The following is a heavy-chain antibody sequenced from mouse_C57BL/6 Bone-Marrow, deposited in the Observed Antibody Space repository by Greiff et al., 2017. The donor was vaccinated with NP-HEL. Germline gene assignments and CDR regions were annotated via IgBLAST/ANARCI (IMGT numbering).Heavy chain of an antibody. CDR3: ARHEAYVSWFAY. Sequence: VQLQQPGAELVKPGASVKMSCKASGYTFTSYWITWVKQRPGQGLEWIGWFYPGSGSIKYNEKFKDKATLTADKSSSTVYMELSRLTSEDSAVYFCARHEAYVSWFAYWGQGTLVTVSA. CDR2: FYPGSGSI. D-gene: IGHD2-12*01. CDR1: GYTFTSYW. V-gene: IGHV1-62-2*01. J-gene: IGHJ3*01.